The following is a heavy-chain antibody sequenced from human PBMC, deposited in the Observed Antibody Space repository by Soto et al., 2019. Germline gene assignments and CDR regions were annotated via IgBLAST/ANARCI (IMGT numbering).Heavy chain of an antibody. D-gene: IGHD3-22*01. CDR3: TRPRYDGSGTPFDH. V-gene: IGHV3-74*01. J-gene: IGHJ4*02. CDR1: GFTFSSYW. Sequence: GGSLRLSCAASGFTFSSYWMHWVRQAPGKGLVWVSRISGDGSSTTYADSVKGRFIISRDNAKNTVYLQMNSLRAEDTAVYYCTRPRYDGSGTPFDHWGQGTLVTVSS. CDR2: ISGDGSST.